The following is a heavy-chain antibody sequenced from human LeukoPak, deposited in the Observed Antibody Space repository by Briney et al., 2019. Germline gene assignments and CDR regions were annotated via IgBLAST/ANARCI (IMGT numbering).Heavy chain of an antibody. J-gene: IGHJ4*02. V-gene: IGHV3-15*01. CDR2: IKTKSDGGTT. Sequence: GGSLRLSCAASGFSFSNVWMTWVRQAPGKGLEWVGRIKTKSDGGTTDYAAPVKGRFTISREYSKNTLYLQMNSLKIEDTAVYYCTTEFGGQGYWGQGTLVTVSS. CDR3: TTEFGGQGY. CDR1: GFSFSNVW. D-gene: IGHD4-23*01.